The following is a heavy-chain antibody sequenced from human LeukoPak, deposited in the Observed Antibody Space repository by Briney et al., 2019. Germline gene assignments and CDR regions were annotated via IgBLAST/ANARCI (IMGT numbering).Heavy chain of an antibody. D-gene: IGHD3-22*01. J-gene: IGHJ4*02. Sequence: PGGSLRLSCAASGFTLRSYWMYWVRQAPGKGLVWVSRINSDGSSTSYADSVKGRFTISRDNAKNTLYLQMNSLRAEDTAVYYCARVLFYYDSSGYAFTDDSWGQGTLVTVSS. V-gene: IGHV3-74*01. CDR1: GFTLRSYW. CDR3: ARVLFYYDSSGYAFTDDS. CDR2: INSDGSST.